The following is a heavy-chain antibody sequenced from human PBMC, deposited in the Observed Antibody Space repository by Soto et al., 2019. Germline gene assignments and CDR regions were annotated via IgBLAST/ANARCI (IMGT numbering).Heavy chain of an antibody. D-gene: IGHD4-17*01. V-gene: IGHV4-59*01. CDR1: GGSISSYY. CDR2: IYYSGST. J-gene: IGHJ4*02. CDR3: ARTLYGDNVDY. Sequence: SETLSLTCTVSGGSISSYYWSWIRQPPGKGLEWIGYIYYSGSTNYNPSLKSRVTISVDTSKNQFPLKLSSVTAADTAVYYCARTLYGDNVDYWGQGTLVTVSS.